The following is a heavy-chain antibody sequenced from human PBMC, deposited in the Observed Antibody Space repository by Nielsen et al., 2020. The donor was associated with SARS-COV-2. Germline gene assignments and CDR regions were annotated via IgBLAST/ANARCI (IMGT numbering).Heavy chain of an antibody. J-gene: IGHJ6*03. D-gene: IGHD4-23*01. CDR2: IKQDGSEK. Sequence: WIRQPPGKGLEWVANIKQDGSEKYYVDSVKGRFTISRDNSKNTLYLQMNSLRAEDTAVYYCARSRPDYGGNSEYYYYYMDVWGKGTTVTVSS. V-gene: IGHV3-7*01. CDR3: ARSRPDYGGNSEYYYYYMDV.